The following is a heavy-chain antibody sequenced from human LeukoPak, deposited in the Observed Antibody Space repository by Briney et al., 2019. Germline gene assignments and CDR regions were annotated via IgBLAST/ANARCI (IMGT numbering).Heavy chain of an antibody. Sequence: PGGSLRLSCAASGYTFTSYSMNWVRQAPGKGLEWISSISSSSSYIYYADSVKGRFTISRDNAKNSLYLQMNSLRAEDTAVYYCARDGYYYDSSNCDYWGQGTLVTVSS. CDR3: ARDGYYYDSSNCDY. CDR2: ISSSSSYI. J-gene: IGHJ4*02. CDR1: GYTFTSYS. D-gene: IGHD3-22*01. V-gene: IGHV3-21*01.